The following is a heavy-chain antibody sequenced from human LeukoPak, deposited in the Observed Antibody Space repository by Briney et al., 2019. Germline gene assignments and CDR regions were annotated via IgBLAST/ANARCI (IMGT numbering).Heavy chain of an antibody. D-gene: IGHD5-24*01. J-gene: IGHJ4*02. Sequence: GVSLKLSCAASGFTFSGSAMHWVRQASGKGLEWVGRIRSKANSYATAYAASVKGRFTISRDDSKNTAYLQMNSLKTEDTAVYYCTRHSGDGYNRGVDYWGQGTLVTVSS. V-gene: IGHV3-73*01. CDR3: TRHSGDGYNRGVDY. CDR1: GFTFSGSA. CDR2: IRSKANSYAT.